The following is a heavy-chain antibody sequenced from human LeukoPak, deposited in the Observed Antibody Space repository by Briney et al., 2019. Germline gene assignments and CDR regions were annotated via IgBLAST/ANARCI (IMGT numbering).Heavy chain of an antibody. Sequence: SVTLSLTCTVSGGSISSNYCSWSWMRQRQGKGWIGYIYTSGSTNYNPSLKSRVTISVDTSKNQCSLKLSSVTAADTAVYYCARHGGGGRAFDIWGQGTMVTVSS. V-gene: IGHV4-4*09. CDR2: IYTSGST. J-gene: IGHJ3*02. CDR3: ARHGGGGRAFDI. D-gene: IGHD3-16*01. CDR1: GGSISSNY.